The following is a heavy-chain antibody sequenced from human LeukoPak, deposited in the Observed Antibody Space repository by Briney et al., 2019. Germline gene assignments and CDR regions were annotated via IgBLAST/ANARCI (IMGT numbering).Heavy chain of an antibody. CDR2: IRYDGSNK. Sequence: PGGSLRLSCTASGFNFGDYAMNWVRQAPGKGLEWVAFIRYDGSNKYYADSVEGRFTISRDNSKNTLYLQMNSLRAEDTAVYYCAKVGANPYYFDYWGQGTLVTVSS. D-gene: IGHD4/OR15-4a*01. CDR3: AKVGANPYYFDY. CDR1: GFNFGDYA. J-gene: IGHJ4*02. V-gene: IGHV3-30*02.